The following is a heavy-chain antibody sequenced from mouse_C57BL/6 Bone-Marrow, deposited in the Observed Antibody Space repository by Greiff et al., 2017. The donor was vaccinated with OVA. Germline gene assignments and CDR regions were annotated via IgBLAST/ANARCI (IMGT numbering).Heavy chain of an antibody. CDR2: FYPGSGSI. D-gene: IGHD1-1*01. CDR1: GYTFTEYT. Sequence: VQLQQSGAELVKPGASVKLSCKASGYTFTEYTIHWVKQRSGQGLEWIGWFYPGSGSIKYNEKFKDKATLTADKSSSTVYMELSRLTSEDSVVYFCARHEESGVYYYGGTWFAYWGQGTLVTVSA. CDR3: ARHEESGVYYYGGTWFAY. V-gene: IGHV1-62-2*01. J-gene: IGHJ3*01.